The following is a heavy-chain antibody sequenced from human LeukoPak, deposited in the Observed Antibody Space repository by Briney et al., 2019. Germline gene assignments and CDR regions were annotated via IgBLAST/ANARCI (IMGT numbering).Heavy chain of an antibody. V-gene: IGHV3-11*01. CDR2: ISSSGSTI. CDR1: GFTFNGYY. D-gene: IGHD3-10*01. CDR3: ASLEDGSVSNN. Sequence: GGSLRLSCAASGFTFNGYYMIWIRQAPGKGLEWVSYISSSGSTIYYADSVKGRFTISRDNAKNSLYLQMNSLRAEDTAVYYCASLEDGSVSNNWGQGTLVTVSS. J-gene: IGHJ4*02.